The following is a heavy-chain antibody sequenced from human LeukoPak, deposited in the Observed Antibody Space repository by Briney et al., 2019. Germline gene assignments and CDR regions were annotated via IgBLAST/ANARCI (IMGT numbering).Heavy chain of an antibody. J-gene: IGHJ5*02. CDR2: MNPNSGNT. CDR3: ARGTRSMVRRNCFDP. V-gene: IGHV1-8*01. Sequence: ASVKVSCKASGYTFTSYDINWVRQAPGQGLEWMGWMNPNSGNTGYAQKFQGRVTMTRNTSISTAYMELSSPRSEDTAVYYCARGTRSMVRRNCFDPWGQGTLVTVSS. D-gene: IGHD3-10*01. CDR1: GYTFTSYD.